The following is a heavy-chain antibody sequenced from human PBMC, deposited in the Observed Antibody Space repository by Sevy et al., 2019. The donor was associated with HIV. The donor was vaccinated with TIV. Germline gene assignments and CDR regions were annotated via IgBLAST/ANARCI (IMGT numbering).Heavy chain of an antibody. V-gene: IGHV4-39*02. D-gene: IGHD6-19*01. CDR3: ARDIAVAGHYYYGMDV. CDR1: GGSISSSSYY. Sequence: SETLSLTCTVSGGSISSSSYYWGWIRQPPGKGLEWIGSIYYSGSTYYNPSLKSRVTISVDTSKNQFSLKLSSVTAADTAVYYCARDIAVAGHYYYGMDVWGQWTTVTVSS. CDR2: IYYSGST. J-gene: IGHJ6*02.